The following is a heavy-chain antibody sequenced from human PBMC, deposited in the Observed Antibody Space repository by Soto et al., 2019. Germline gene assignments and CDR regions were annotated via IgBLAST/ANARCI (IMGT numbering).Heavy chain of an antibody. CDR1: GFTFSSDG. CDR2: IWYDGSNK. J-gene: IGHJ1*01. CDR3: ARGQYSGSYYFQH. D-gene: IGHD1-26*01. V-gene: IGHV3-33*01. Sequence: PGGSLRLSCAASGFTFSSDGMHWVRQAPGKGLEWVAVIWYDGSNKYYADSVKGRFTISRDNSKNTLYLQMNSLRAEDTAVYYCARGQYSGSYYFQHWGQGTLVTVSS.